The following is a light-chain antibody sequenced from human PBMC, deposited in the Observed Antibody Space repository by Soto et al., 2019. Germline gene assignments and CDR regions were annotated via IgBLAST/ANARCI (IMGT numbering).Light chain of an antibody. J-gene: IGKJ4*01. V-gene: IGKV3-20*01. CDR2: GAS. CDR1: QSVTSSF. CDR3: QLDGTSPPVT. Sequence: EVVLTQSPGTMSVSPGESATLSCRASQSVTSSFLAWYQQKPGQAPRLLMYGASTRATGIPDRFRGGESGTDFTLTITRLEAEDSAVYYWQLDGTSPPVTFGGGTKVEIK.